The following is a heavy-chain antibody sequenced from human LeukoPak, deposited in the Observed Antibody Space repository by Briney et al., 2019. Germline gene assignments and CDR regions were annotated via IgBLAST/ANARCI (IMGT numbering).Heavy chain of an antibody. V-gene: IGHV4-34*01. CDR3: ARLYIAVAGSYYFDY. D-gene: IGHD6-19*01. J-gene: IGHJ4*02. Sequence: SETLSLTCAVYGGSFSGYYWSWIRQPPGKGLERIGEINHSGSTNYNPSLKSRVTISVDTSKNQFSLKLSSVTAADTAVYYCARLYIAVAGSYYFDYWGQGTLVTVSS. CDR2: INHSGST. CDR1: GGSFSGYY.